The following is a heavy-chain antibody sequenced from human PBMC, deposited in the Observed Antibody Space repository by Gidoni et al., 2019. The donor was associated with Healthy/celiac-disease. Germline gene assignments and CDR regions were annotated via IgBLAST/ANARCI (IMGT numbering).Heavy chain of an antibody. CDR2: IYSGGST. CDR3: ARASSNWNYAPFDY. V-gene: IGHV3-53*01. D-gene: IGHD1-7*01. J-gene: IGHJ4*02. CDR1: GFPVSSNY. Sequence: EVQLVESGGGLIQPGGSLRLSCAASGFPVSSNYMSWVRQAPGKGLEWVSVIYSGGSTYYADSVKGRFTISRDNSKNTLYLQMNSLRAEDTAVYYCARASSNWNYAPFDYWGQGTLVTVSS.